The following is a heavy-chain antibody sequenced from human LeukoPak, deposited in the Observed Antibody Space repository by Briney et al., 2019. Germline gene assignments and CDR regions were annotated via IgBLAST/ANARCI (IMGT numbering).Heavy chain of an antibody. CDR3: AREMGGYPFDY. V-gene: IGHV3-48*03. D-gene: IGHD5-12*01. Sequence: GGSLRLSCAASGFSFSSFEMNWVRQAPGKGLEWVSYISSSGSTKYYADSVKGRFTISRDNAKSSLYLQMNSLRAEDTAVYYCAREMGGYPFDYWGQGTLVTVSS. CDR1: GFSFSSFE. J-gene: IGHJ4*02. CDR2: ISSSGSTK.